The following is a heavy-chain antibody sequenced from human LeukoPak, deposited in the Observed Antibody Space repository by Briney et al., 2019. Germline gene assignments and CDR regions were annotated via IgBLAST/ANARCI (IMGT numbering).Heavy chain of an antibody. J-gene: IGHJ4*02. CDR3: ARGFDWLRYSYFDY. V-gene: IGHV3-7*03. CDR2: IRQDGRET. D-gene: IGHD3-9*01. Sequence: GGSLRLSCAASPGITFSDYWMNWVRQAPGKGLEWVAIIRQDGRETLYLDSVRGRFTISRDNAKSSVYLEINSLRAEDTAVYYCARGFDWLRYSYFDYWGQGTLVTVSS. CDR1: PGITFSDYW.